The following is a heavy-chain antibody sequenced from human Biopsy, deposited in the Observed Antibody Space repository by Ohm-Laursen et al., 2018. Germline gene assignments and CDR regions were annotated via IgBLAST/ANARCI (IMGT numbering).Heavy chain of an antibody. CDR3: ARDRGFYSDRTVPGYFDL. Sequence: GTLSLTCAVSGDSISSYYWSWIRQPPGKGLEWIGYVYYTGSTDYSPSLQSRVTISVDTSKNHFSLRLRSVTPADTAIYYCARDRGFYSDRTVPGYFDLWGRGTLVTVSS. CDR2: VYYTGST. J-gene: IGHJ2*01. D-gene: IGHD3-22*01. V-gene: IGHV4-59*01. CDR1: GDSISSYY.